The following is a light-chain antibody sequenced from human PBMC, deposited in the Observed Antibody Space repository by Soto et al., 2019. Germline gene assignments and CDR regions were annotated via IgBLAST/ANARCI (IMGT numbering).Light chain of an antibody. J-gene: IGKJ1*01. V-gene: IGKV1-27*01. CDR3: QKYTTAPWA. Sequence: DFQMTQSPSSLSASVGDRVIITCRASPEITTYLAWYQQKPGRAPNLLIYVASILHSGVPSRFSGSGSETDVTLTISSLQPEDVATYYCQKYTTAPWAFGQGTKVEIK. CDR2: VAS. CDR1: PEITTY.